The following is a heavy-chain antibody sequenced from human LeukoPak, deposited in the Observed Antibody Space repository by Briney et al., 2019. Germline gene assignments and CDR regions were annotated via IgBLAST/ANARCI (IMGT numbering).Heavy chain of an antibody. J-gene: IGHJ3*02. D-gene: IGHD3-22*01. V-gene: IGHV1-8*01. CDR3: ARDLPYYDSSGYRAFDI. Sequence: GASVKVSCKASGYTFTSYDINWVRQATGQGLEWMGWMNPNSGNTGYAQKFQGRVTMTRNTSISTAYMELSSLRSEDTAVYYCARDLPYYDSSGYRAFDIWGQGTMVTVSS. CDR2: MNPNSGNT. CDR1: GYTFTSYD.